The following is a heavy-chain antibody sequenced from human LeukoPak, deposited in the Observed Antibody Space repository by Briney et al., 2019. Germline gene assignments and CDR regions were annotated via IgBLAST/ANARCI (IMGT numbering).Heavy chain of an antibody. CDR3: ARGSDYDSSGSRAEYFQH. CDR1: GYSFTSYW. Sequence: GESLKISCKGSGYSFTSYWIGWVRQMPGKGLEWMGIIYPGDSDTRYSPSFQGQVTISADKSISTAYLQWSSLKASDTAMCYCARGSDYDSSGSRAEYFQHWGQGTLVTVSS. V-gene: IGHV5-51*01. CDR2: IYPGDSDT. D-gene: IGHD3-22*01. J-gene: IGHJ1*01.